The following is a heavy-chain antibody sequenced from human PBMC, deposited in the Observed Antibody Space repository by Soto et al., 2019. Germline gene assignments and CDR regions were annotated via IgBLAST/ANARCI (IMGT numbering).Heavy chain of an antibody. CDR2: ISYDGSNK. Sequence: GGSLRLSCAASGFTFSSYGMHWVRQAPGKGLEWVAVISYDGSNKYYADSVKGRFTISRDNSKNTLYLQMNSLRAEDTAVYYCATTWIRFGPNDYWGQGAPVTVYS. CDR3: ATTWIRFGPNDY. D-gene: IGHD3-16*01. CDR1: GFTFSSYG. V-gene: IGHV3-30*03. J-gene: IGHJ4*02.